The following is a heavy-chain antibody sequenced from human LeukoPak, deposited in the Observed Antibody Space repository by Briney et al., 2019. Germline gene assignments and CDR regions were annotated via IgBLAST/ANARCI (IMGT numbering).Heavy chain of an antibody. V-gene: IGHV4-59*08. CDR1: GGSISGYY. D-gene: IGHD3-3*01. CDR3: ARFPRVDSSHH. CDR2: IHYSGST. Sequence: SETLSLTCTVSGGSISGYYWSWIRQPPGKGLEWIGYIHYSGSTNYNPSLKSRVTVSLDTSKNQFSLNLYSMTAADTAVYYCARFPRVDSSHHWGQGALVTVSS. J-gene: IGHJ5*02.